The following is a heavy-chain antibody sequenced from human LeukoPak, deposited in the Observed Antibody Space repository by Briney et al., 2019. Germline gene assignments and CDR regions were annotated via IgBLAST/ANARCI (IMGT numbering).Heavy chain of an antibody. V-gene: IGHV3-30*03. Sequence: GRSLRLSCAASGFTFSSYGMHWVRQAPGKGLEWVAVISYDGSNKYYADSVKGRFTISRDNSKNTLYLQMNSLRAEDTAVYYCARDRAGYCSGTSCPWGQGTLVTVSS. CDR3: ARDRAGYCSGTSCP. J-gene: IGHJ5*02. D-gene: IGHD2-2*03. CDR1: GFTFSSYG. CDR2: ISYDGSNK.